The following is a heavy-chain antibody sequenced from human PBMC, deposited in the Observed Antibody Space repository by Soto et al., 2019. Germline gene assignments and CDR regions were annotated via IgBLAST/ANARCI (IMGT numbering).Heavy chain of an antibody. Sequence: QPGGSLRLSCAASGFTFDDYAMHWVRQAPGKGLEWVSGISWNSGSIGYADSVKGRFTISRDNAKNSLYLQMNSLRAEDTALYYCAKDAGGYCSGGSCYFDYWGQGTLVTVSS. J-gene: IGHJ4*02. V-gene: IGHV3-9*01. CDR2: ISWNSGSI. CDR3: AKDAGGYCSGGSCYFDY. CDR1: GFTFDDYA. D-gene: IGHD2-15*01.